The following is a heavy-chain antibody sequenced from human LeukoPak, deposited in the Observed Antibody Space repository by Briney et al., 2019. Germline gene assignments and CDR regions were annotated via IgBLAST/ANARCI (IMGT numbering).Heavy chain of an antibody. V-gene: IGHV4-34*01. CDR3: ARTDYRLL. Sequence: PSETLSLTCAVHHAGSFSDYYWCWIRPPPGKGLEWIGEINYSGSTNYNPSFKSRVTISVDTSKNQFFLSLNSVTAADTAVYYCARTDYRLLWGQGTLVTVTS. CDR2: INYSGST. CDR1: AGSFSDYY. D-gene: IGHD4-11*01. J-gene: IGHJ4*02.